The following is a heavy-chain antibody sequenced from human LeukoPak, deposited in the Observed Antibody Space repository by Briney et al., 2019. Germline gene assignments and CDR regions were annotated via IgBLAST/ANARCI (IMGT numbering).Heavy chain of an antibody. CDR1: GYTFTSYG. J-gene: IGHJ5*02. V-gene: IGHV1-18*01. CDR2: ISAYNGNT. Sequence: LRASVKVSCKASGYTFTSYGISWVRQAPGQGLEWMGWISAYNGNTNYAQKLQGRVTMTTDTSTSTAYMELRSLRSDDTAVYYCARDIVVVPAAINNWFDPWGQGTLVTVSS. D-gene: IGHD2-2*02. CDR3: ARDIVVVPAAINNWFDP.